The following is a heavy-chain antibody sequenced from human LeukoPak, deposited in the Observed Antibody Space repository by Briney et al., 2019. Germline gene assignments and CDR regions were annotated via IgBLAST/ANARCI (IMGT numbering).Heavy chain of an antibody. CDR3: ARESPPSVTPPSPFDY. V-gene: IGHV1-69*06. CDR2: IIPIFGTA. J-gene: IGHJ4*02. D-gene: IGHD4-17*01. CDR1: GGTFSSYA. Sequence: SVKVSCKASGGTFSSYAISWVRQAPGQGLEWMGGIIPIFGTANYAQKSQGRVTITADKSTSTAYMELSSLRSEDTAVYYCARESPPSVTPPSPFDYWGQGTLVTVSS.